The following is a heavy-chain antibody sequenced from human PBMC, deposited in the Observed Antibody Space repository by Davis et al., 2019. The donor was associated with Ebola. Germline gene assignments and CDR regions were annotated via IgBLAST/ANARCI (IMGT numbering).Heavy chain of an antibody. CDR1: GFPFSSYN. CDR3: ARVMNTAMVLYDYGLDV. V-gene: IGHV3-21*01. CDR2: ISGSSYYI. Sequence: GGSLRLSCTASGFPFSSYNMNWVRQVPGKGLEWVSSISGSSYYIYYAVSVMGRFTISRDNAKNSLYLQMNSLRAEDTAVYYCARVMNTAMVLYDYGLDVWGKGTTVTVSS. J-gene: IGHJ6*04. D-gene: IGHD5-18*01.